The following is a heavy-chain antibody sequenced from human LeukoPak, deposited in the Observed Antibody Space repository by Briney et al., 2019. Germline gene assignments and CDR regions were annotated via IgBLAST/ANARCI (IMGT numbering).Heavy chain of an antibody. D-gene: IGHD1-26*01. CDR2: ISWNSGSI. J-gene: IGHJ4*02. Sequence: PGGSLRLSCAASGFTFDDYAMHWVRQAPGKGLEWVSGISWNSGSIGYADSVKGRFTISRDNSKNTVYLHMNSLRAEDTAVYYCARLSVAFSPQFSGNFFVDYFDYWGQGTLVTVSS. CDR1: GFTFDDYA. CDR3: ARLSVAFSPQFSGNFFVDYFDY. V-gene: IGHV3-9*01.